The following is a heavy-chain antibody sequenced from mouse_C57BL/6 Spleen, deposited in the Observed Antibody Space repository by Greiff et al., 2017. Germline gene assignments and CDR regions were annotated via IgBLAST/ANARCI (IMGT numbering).Heavy chain of an antibody. J-gene: IGHJ4*01. CDR2: INPNNGGT. CDR3: TRRGSSYVGYAMDY. D-gene: IGHD1-1*01. V-gene: IGHV1-18*01. Sequence: EVQLQQSGPELVKPGASVKLPCKASGYTFTDYNMDWVKQSHGKSLEWIGDINPNNGGTIYNQKFKGKATLTVDKSSSTAYLELRSLTSEDTAVYYCTRRGSSYVGYAMDYWGQGTSVTVSS. CDR1: GYTFTDYN.